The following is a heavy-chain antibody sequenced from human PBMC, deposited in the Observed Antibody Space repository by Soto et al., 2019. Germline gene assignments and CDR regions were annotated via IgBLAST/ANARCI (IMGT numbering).Heavy chain of an antibody. CDR3: ARETMIVVVSNNDAFDI. J-gene: IGHJ3*02. Sequence: ASVKVSCKASGYTFTSYYMHWVRQAPGQGLEWMGIINPSGGSTSYAQKFQGRVTMTRGTSTSTVYMELSSLRSEDTAVYYCARETMIVVVSNNDAFDIWGQGTMVTVSS. CDR1: GYTFTSYY. CDR2: INPSGGST. D-gene: IGHD3-22*01. V-gene: IGHV1-46*01.